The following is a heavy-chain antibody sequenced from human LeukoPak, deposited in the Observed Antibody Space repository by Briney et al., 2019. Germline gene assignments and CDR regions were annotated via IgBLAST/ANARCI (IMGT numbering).Heavy chain of an antibody. D-gene: IGHD2-21*02. CDR3: ARGGCGDSAAPFDD. J-gene: IGHJ4*02. CDR2: INPSAGST. V-gene: IGHV1-46*01. Sequence: ASVKVSCKTSGYTFTSCYMHWVRQAPGQGLEWMGMINPSAGSTRYAQKFQGRVTMTTDTSTSTVYMELSSLRSEDTAVYYCARGGCGDSAAPFDDWGQGTLVTVSS. CDR1: GYTFTSCY.